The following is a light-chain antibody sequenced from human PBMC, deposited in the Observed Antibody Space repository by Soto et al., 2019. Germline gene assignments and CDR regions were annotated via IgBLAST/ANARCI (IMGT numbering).Light chain of an antibody. V-gene: IGKV3-20*01. CDR3: QQYGSSYT. Sequence: EIVLTQSPGTLSSSPGERATLSCRASQSVSSNYLAWYQQKPGQAPRLLIYGVSSRATGIPDRFSGSGSGTDFTLTISRLEPEDFAVYYCQQYGSSYTFDQGTKLEIK. CDR1: QSVSSNY. J-gene: IGKJ2*01. CDR2: GVS.